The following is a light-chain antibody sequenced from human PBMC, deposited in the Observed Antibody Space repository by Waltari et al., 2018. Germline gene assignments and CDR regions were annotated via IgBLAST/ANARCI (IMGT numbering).Light chain of an antibody. Sequence: QSALTQPASVSGSPGQSITISCTGTSSDVGTYDYVSWYQQPPGKAPKLMIYDVTKRHSGVANRFSGSKSGNTSSLTISGLQAEDEADYYCSSYTTSSTVYVFGTGTKVTVL. CDR3: SSYTTSSTVYV. J-gene: IGLJ1*01. CDR1: SSDVGTYDY. CDR2: DVT. V-gene: IGLV2-14*03.